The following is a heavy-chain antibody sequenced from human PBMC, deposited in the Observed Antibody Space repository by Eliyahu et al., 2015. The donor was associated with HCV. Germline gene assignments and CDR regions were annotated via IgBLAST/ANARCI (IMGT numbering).Heavy chain of an antibody. J-gene: IGHJ6*01. CDR1: GFTFSSYG. V-gene: IGHV3-30*18. D-gene: IGHD3-22*01. CDR2: ISYDGSNK. Sequence: QVQLVESGGGVVQPGRSLRLSCAASGFTFSSYGMHWVRQAPGKGLEWVAVISYDGSNKYYADSVKGRFTISRDNSKNTLYLQMNSLRAEDTAVYYCAKDIGITMIVVVTRVMDVWGQGTTVTVSS. CDR3: AKDIGITMIVVVTRVMDV.